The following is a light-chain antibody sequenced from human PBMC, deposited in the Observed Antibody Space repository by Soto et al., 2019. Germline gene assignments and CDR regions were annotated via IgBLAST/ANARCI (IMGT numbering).Light chain of an antibody. J-gene: IGKJ4*01. CDR1: QTISSNY. V-gene: IGKV3-20*01. Sequence: EVVLTHSPGTLSLSLGETATLSCRASQTISSNYLAWYQQKPGQAPRLLIYGASSRATGIPDRFTGSGSGTDFTLTISGLEPEDFAVYSCQQYGSSPLTFGGGTTVEIK. CDR3: QQYGSSPLT. CDR2: GAS.